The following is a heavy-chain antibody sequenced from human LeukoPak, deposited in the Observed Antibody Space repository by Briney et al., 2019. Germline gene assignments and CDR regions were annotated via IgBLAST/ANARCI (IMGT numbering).Heavy chain of an antibody. Sequence: PGGSLRLSCAASGFTFSIYSMNWVRQAPGKGLEWVSSISSSSSYIYYADSVKGRFTISRDNAKNSLYLQMNSLRAEDTAVYYCARSPNVVVVAATNYFDYWGQGTLVTVSS. CDR3: ARSPNVVVVAATNYFDY. CDR2: ISSSSSYI. CDR1: GFTFSIYS. D-gene: IGHD2-15*01. V-gene: IGHV3-21*01. J-gene: IGHJ4*02.